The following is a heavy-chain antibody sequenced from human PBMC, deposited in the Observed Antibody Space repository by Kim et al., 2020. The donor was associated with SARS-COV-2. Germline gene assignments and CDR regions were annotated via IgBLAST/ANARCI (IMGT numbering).Heavy chain of an antibody. CDR1: GGSVASGGYY. D-gene: IGHD2-15*01. CDR2: IYYSGRA. Sequence: SETLSLTCSVSGGSVASGGYYWSWIRQHPGKGLDWVGYIYYSGRAYYNPSLKSRLSFSVDTSKNQFTLNLSSVTASDTAVYYCARATASGQGDSWGQGTLVTVSS. V-gene: IGHV4-31*03. CDR3: ARATASGQGDS. J-gene: IGHJ5*02.